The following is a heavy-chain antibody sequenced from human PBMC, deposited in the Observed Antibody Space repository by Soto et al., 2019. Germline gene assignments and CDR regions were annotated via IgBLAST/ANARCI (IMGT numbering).Heavy chain of an antibody. Sequence: ASVKVSCKASGYTFSTYAIHWVRQAPGQRLEWMGWINAGNGNTKYSQNFQGRVTIARDTSATTAYMELISLRSYDTAVYYCDRTSGYSLTDHWFDPWGQGTLVTVSS. CDR2: INAGNGNT. CDR3: DRTSGYSLTDHWFDP. J-gene: IGHJ5*02. D-gene: IGHD6-13*01. V-gene: IGHV1-3*01. CDR1: GYTFSTYA.